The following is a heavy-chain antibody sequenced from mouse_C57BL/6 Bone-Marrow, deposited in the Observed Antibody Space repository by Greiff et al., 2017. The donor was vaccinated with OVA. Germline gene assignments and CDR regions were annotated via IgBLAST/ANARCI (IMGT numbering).Heavy chain of an antibody. D-gene: IGHD1-1*02. Sequence: EVHLVESGGDLVKPGGSLKLSCAASGFTFSSYGMSWVRQTPDKRLEWVATISSGGSYTYYPDSVKGRFTISRDNAKNTLYLQMSSLKSEDTAMYYCASLLSSFSYWGQGTTLTVSS. J-gene: IGHJ2*01. CDR3: ASLLSSFSY. CDR1: GFTFSSYG. V-gene: IGHV5-6*01. CDR2: ISSGGSYT.